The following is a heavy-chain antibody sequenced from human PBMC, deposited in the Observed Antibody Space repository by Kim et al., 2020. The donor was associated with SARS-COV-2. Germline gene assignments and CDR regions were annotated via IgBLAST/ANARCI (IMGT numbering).Heavy chain of an antibody. CDR1: GFTFDDYT. Sequence: GGSLRLSCAASGFTFDDYTMHWVRQAPGKGLEWVSLISWDGGSTYYADSVKGRFTISRDNSKNSLYLQMNSLRTEDTALYYCAKGDCSGGSCYLAPPGVDYGMDVWGQGTTVTVSS. J-gene: IGHJ6*02. CDR3: AKGDCSGGSCYLAPPGVDYGMDV. D-gene: IGHD2-15*01. V-gene: IGHV3-43*01. CDR2: ISWDGGST.